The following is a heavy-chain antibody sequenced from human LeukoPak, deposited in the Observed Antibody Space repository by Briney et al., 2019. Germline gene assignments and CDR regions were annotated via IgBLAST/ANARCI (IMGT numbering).Heavy chain of an antibody. CDR2: INGDGGST. D-gene: IGHD5-24*01. CDR3: ARHPPTIHYGMDV. V-gene: IGHV3-74*01. Sequence: GGSLRLSCAASGFTFSSYWMHWVRQAPGKGLVWVSRINGDGGSTTYADSVKGRFTISRDNAKNTLYLQMNSLRAEDTAVYYCARHPPTIHYGMDVWGQGTTVTVSS. CDR1: GFTFSSYW. J-gene: IGHJ6*02.